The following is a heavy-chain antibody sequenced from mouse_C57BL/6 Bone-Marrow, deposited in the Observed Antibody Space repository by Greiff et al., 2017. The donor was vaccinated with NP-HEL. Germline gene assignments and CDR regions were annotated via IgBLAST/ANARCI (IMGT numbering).Heavy chain of an antibody. Sequence: VQLKESGPELVKPGASVKIPCKASGYTFTDYNMDWVKQSHGKSLEWIGDINPNNGGTIYNQKFKGKATLTVDKSSSTAYMELRSLTSEDTAVYYCAIYGGLDVWGTGTTVTVSS. CDR2: INPNNGGT. CDR3: AIYGGLDV. V-gene: IGHV1-18*01. CDR1: GYTFTDYN. J-gene: IGHJ1*03. D-gene: IGHD1-2*01.